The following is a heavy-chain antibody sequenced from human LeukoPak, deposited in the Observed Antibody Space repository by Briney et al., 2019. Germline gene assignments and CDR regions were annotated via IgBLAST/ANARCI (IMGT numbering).Heavy chain of an antibody. V-gene: IGHV3-23*01. CDR2: ITDSGGGT. D-gene: IGHD1-7*01. CDR1: GFTFSNYG. CDR3: AKHMTGTKSSDY. Sequence: GGSLRLSCAASGFTFSNYGMSWVRQAPGKGLEWVSAITDSGGGTYYADSVKGRLTISRDNSENTLYLQMNSLRAEDTAVYYCAKHMTGTKSSDYWGQGALATVSS. J-gene: IGHJ4*02.